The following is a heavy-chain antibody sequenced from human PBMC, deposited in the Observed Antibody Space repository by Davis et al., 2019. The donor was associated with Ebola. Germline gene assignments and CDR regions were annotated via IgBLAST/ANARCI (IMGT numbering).Heavy chain of an antibody. D-gene: IGHD2-15*01. Sequence: AASVKVSCKASGYTFTGYYMHWVRQAPGQGLEWMGWINPNSGGTNYAQNFQGWVTMTRDTSISTAYMELSRLRSDDTAVYYCARGGDIVAAEGIYYYYYYGMDVWGQGTTVTVSS. CDR1: GYTFTGYY. CDR2: INPNSGGT. V-gene: IGHV1-2*04. CDR3: ARGGDIVAAEGIYYYYYYGMDV. J-gene: IGHJ6*02.